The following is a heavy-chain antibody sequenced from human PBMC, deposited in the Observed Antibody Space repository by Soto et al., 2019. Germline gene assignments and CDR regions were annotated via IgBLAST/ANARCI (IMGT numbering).Heavy chain of an antibody. Sequence: GASVKVSCKASGYTFTSYYMHWVRQAPGQGLEWMGIISPSGGSTSYAQKFQGRVTMTRDTSTSTVYMELSSLRSEDTAVYYCARAAHKYDSSGYYLFYSEYYFDYWGQGTLVTVSS. CDR2: ISPSGGST. CDR3: ARAAHKYDSSGYYLFYSEYYFDY. V-gene: IGHV1-46*01. J-gene: IGHJ4*02. CDR1: GYTFTSYY. D-gene: IGHD3-22*01.